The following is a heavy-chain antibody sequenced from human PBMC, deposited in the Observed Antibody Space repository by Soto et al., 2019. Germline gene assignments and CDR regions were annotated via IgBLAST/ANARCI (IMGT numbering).Heavy chain of an antibody. CDR3: ARRRVGATTAFDI. CDR1: GGSISSSSYY. Sequence: SETLSLTCTVSGGSISSSSYYWGWIRQPPGKGLEWIGSIYYSGSTYYNPSLKSRVTISVDTSKNQFSLKLSSVTAADTAVYYCARRRVGATTAFDIWGQGTMVTVSS. J-gene: IGHJ3*02. D-gene: IGHD1-26*01. V-gene: IGHV4-39*01. CDR2: IYYSGST.